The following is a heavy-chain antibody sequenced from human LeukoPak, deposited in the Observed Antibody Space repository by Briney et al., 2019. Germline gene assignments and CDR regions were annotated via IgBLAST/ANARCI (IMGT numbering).Heavy chain of an antibody. CDR2: IYSGST. CDR3: AELGITMIGGV. J-gene: IGHJ6*04. V-gene: IGHV3-53*01. CDR1: GFTVSSNS. Sequence: GGSLRLSCTVSGFTVSSNSMSWVRQAPGKGLEWVSFIYSGSTHYSDSVKGRFTISRDNAKDSLYLQMNSLRAEDTAVYYCAELGITMIGGVWGKGTTVTISS. D-gene: IGHD3-10*02.